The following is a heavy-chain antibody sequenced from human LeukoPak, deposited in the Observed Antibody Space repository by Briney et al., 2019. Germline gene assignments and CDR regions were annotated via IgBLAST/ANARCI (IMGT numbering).Heavy chain of an antibody. CDR2: ISYDGSNK. V-gene: IGHV3-30-3*01. CDR1: GFTFDDYA. CDR3: ARDGNVVVPGVFGY. Sequence: GRSLRLSCAASGFTFDDYAMHWVRQAPGKGLEWVAVISYDGSNKYYADSVKGRFTISRDNSKNTLYLQMNSLRAEDTAVYYCARDGNVVVPGVFGYWGQGTLVTVSS. D-gene: IGHD2-2*01. J-gene: IGHJ4*02.